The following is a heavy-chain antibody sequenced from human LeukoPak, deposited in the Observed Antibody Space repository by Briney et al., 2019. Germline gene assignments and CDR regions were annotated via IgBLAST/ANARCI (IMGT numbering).Heavy chain of an antibody. CDR2: ISYDGSNK. Sequence: GGSLRLSCAASGFTFISYGMRWVRQAPGKGLEWVAVISYDGSNKYYVDSVKGRFTISRDNSKNTLYLQMNSLRAEDTAVYFCARGSSARFIGPEYWGHGTLVTVS. CDR1: GFTFISYG. D-gene: IGHD1-26*01. CDR3: ARGSSARFIGPEY. V-gene: IGHV3-30*03. J-gene: IGHJ4*01.